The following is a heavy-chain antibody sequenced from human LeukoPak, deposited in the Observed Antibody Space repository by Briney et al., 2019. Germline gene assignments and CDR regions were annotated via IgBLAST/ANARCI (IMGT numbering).Heavy chain of an antibody. CDR1: GGSISSGSYY. CDR2: IYTSGST. D-gene: IGHD5-12*01. CDR3: AREGGGYETKNWFDP. J-gene: IGHJ5*02. Sequence: SETLSLTWTVAGGSISSGSYYWSWIRQPAGKGLEWIGRIYTSGSTNYNPSLKSRVTISVDTSKNQFSLQLKSVTPEDTAVYYCAREGGGYETKNWFDPWGQGTLVTVSS. V-gene: IGHV4-61*02.